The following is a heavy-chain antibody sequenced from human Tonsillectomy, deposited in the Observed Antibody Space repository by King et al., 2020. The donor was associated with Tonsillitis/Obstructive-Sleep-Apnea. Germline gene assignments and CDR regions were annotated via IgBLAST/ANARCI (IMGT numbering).Heavy chain of an antibody. D-gene: IGHD1-26*01. CDR3: ARLDNTGSSLLYGGHFDV. Sequence: VQLVQSGAEVKKPGESLKISCQGSGYRFTSYWIAWVRQVPGKGLDWMGIIYPGDSVTEYSPSFQGQVTTSADKSIDTAYLQWGSLRASDTAMNYCARLDNTGSSLLYGGHFDVWGRGTLVTVSS. V-gene: IGHV5-51*01. CDR1: GYRFTSYW. CDR2: IYPGDSVT. J-gene: IGHJ2*01.